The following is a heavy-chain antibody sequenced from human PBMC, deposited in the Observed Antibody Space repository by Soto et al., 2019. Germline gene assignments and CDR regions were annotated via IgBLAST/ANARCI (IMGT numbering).Heavy chain of an antibody. J-gene: IGHJ4*02. CDR1: GFTFSSYA. CDR2: ISGSGGST. V-gene: IGHV3-23*01. CDR3: AKGDSLGYCSGGSCYPFDY. Sequence: EVQLLESGGDLVQPGGSLRLSCAASGFTFSSYAMSWVRQAPGKGLEWVSAISGSGGSTYYADSVKGRFTISRDNSKNTLYLQMNSLRAEDTAVYYCAKGDSLGYCSGGSCYPFDYWGQGTLVTVSS. D-gene: IGHD2-15*01.